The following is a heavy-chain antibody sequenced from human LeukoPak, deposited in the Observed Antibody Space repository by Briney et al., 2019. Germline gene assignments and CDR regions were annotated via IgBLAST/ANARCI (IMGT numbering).Heavy chain of an antibody. V-gene: IGHV3-48*03. Sequence: GGSLRLSCVASGFTFSSYEVNWVRQAPGKGLEWVSYTCRSGNNKKYADSVKGRFTISRGNAKNSVSLQMNSLRAEDTAVYYCARVAIYDSSGYYPFDYWGQGTLVTVSS. D-gene: IGHD3-22*01. CDR3: ARVAIYDSSGYYPFDY. CDR1: GFTFSSYE. J-gene: IGHJ4*02. CDR2: TCRSGNNK.